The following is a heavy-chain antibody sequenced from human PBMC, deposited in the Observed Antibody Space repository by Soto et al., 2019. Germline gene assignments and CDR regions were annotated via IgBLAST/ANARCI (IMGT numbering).Heavy chain of an antibody. J-gene: IGHJ4*02. CDR2: ISATGGST. Sequence: PGGSLRLSCAGSGFTFASYVMTWVRQAPGKGLEWVSSISATGGSTYYAGSVKGRFTISRDNSKNTLYLQMNSLRAEDTAIYYCANAEHPRRSIGLDYWGQGTLVTVSS. CDR3: ANAEHPRRSIGLDY. CDR1: GFTFASYV. V-gene: IGHV3-23*01. D-gene: IGHD3-16*02.